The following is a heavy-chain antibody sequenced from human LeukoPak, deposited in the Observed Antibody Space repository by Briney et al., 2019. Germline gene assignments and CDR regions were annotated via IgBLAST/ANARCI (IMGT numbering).Heavy chain of an antibody. CDR1: GGSISSSNSS. CDR3: ARQTGSGLFILP. CDR2: IYYSGNT. Sequence: SETLSLTCTVSGGSISSSNSSWGWIRQPPGKGLEWIGSIYYSGNTYYDASLKSQVSISIDTSKNQFSLRLTSVTAADTAVYYCARQTGSGLFILPGGQGTLVTVSS. D-gene: IGHD3/OR15-3a*01. J-gene: IGHJ4*02. V-gene: IGHV4-39*01.